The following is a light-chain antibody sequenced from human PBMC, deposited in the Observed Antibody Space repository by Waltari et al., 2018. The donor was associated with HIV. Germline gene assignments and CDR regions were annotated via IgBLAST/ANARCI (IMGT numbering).Light chain of an antibody. CDR3: QQYFNTPLT. J-gene: IGKJ4*01. CDR2: WAS. Sequence: ALSLGERATINCKSSRTILYNSNNKNYLAWYQQKPGQPPKLLIYWASTRESGVPDRFSGSGSGTDFTLTISNVQTEDMAVYYCQQYFNTPLTFGGGTKVEIK. V-gene: IGKV4-1*01. CDR1: RTILYNSNNKNY.